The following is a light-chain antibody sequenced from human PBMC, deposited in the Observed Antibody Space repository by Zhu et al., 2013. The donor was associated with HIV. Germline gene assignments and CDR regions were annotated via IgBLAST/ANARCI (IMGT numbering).Light chain of an antibody. V-gene: IGKV3-20*01. CDR2: GSS. CDR3: QRFGSSVTWT. J-gene: IGKJ1*01. Sequence: EIVLMQSPGSLSLSRGESATLSCRASQIVSYRHIAWYHQKPGQPPRLLLYGSSSRAPGIPERFSGSGSGTDFTLTITGLEPEDFGMYFCQRFGSSVTWTFGQGTKLEIK. CDR1: QIVSYRH.